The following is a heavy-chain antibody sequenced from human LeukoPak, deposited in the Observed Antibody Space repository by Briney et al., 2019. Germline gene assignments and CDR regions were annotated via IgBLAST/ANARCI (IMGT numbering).Heavy chain of an antibody. Sequence: GGSLRLSCAASGFTFSRYGMHWVRQAPGEGLEWVAVISYDGGNKYYTDSVKGRFTISRDNSKNTLYLQMNSLRAEDTAVYYCAKARHDSSGFNAGDWGQGTLVTVSS. CDR2: ISYDGGNK. J-gene: IGHJ4*02. D-gene: IGHD3-22*01. V-gene: IGHV3-30*18. CDR3: AKARHDSSGFNAGD. CDR1: GFTFSRYG.